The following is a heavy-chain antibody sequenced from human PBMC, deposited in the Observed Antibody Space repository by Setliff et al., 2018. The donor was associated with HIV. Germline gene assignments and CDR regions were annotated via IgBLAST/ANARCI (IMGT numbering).Heavy chain of an antibody. CDR1: GGTFSLHY. J-gene: IGHJ4*02. CDR3: ARSIVPVASGYYYFEY. V-gene: IGHV4-34*01. Sequence: SSETLSLTCAVSGGTFSLHYYTWIRQSPLRGLEWIGEINHSGGTRYKPSLKSRVTISVDTSKNQFSLRLSSVAAGDTAVYYCARSIVPVASGYYYFEYWGQGTLVTVSS. D-gene: IGHD3-3*01. CDR2: INHSGGT.